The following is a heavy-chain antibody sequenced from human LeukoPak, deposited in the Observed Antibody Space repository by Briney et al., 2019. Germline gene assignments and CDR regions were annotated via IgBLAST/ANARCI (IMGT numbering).Heavy chain of an antibody. Sequence: PGGSLRLSCAASGFIFSDYYMSWVRQSPGRGLEWVSYISTGSTYTNFADSVKGRFTISRDNAKNTLYLHMNSLRAEDTAIYYCARALGSVADFWGQGTMVTVSS. CDR2: ISTGSTYT. V-gene: IGHV3-11*06. D-gene: IGHD6-6*01. CDR1: GFIFSDYY. CDR3: ARALGSVADF. J-gene: IGHJ4*02.